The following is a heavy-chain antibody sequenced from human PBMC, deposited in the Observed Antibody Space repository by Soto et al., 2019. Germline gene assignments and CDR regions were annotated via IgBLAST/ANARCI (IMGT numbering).Heavy chain of an antibody. Sequence: QTLSLTCVISGDSVSSNSAAWNWIRQSPSRGLEWLGRTYYRSKWYNDYAVSVKSRITINPDTSKNQFSLQLNSVTPEDTAVYYCAGDIAAAGKGYYYYGMDVWGQGTTVTVSS. V-gene: IGHV6-1*01. CDR2: TYYRSKWYN. CDR3: AGDIAAAGKGYYYYGMDV. CDR1: GDSVSSNSAA. J-gene: IGHJ6*02. D-gene: IGHD6-13*01.